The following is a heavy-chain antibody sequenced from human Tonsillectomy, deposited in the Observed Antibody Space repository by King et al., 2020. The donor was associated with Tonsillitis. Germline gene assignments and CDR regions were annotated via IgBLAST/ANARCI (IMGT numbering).Heavy chain of an antibody. CDR3: TTLTYYYGSVTDY. CDR1: GFTFNHAW. V-gene: IGHV3-15*01. Sequence: VQLVESGGGLVKPGGSLRLSCAASGFTFNHAWMSWVRQAPGKGLEWVGRIKSKGDGGTTDYAAPVKGRFTISRDDSKNTLYLQMNSLKSEDTAVYYCTTLTYYYGSVTDYWGQGTLVTVSS. D-gene: IGHD3-10*01. CDR2: IKSKGDGGTT. J-gene: IGHJ4*02.